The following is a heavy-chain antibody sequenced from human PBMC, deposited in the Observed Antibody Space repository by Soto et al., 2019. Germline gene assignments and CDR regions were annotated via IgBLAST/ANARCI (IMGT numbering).Heavy chain of an antibody. D-gene: IGHD2-15*01. CDR3: AKFGGKGILYYFDY. J-gene: IGHJ4*02. Sequence: GGSLRLSCAASGFTFSSYGMHWVRQAPGKGLEWVAVISYDGSNKYYADSVKGRFTISRDNSKNTLYLQMNSLRAEDTAVYYCAKFGGKGILYYFDYWGQGTLVTVSS. CDR2: ISYDGSNK. CDR1: GFTFSSYG. V-gene: IGHV3-30*18.